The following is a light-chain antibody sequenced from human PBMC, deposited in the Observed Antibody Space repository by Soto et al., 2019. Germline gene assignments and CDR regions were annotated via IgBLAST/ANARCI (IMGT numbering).Light chain of an antibody. V-gene: IGLV1-44*01. CDR1: SSNIGTNT. CDR2: SNN. J-gene: IGLJ2*01. Sequence: QSVLTQPPSASGTPGQRVTISCSGSSSNIGTNTVNWYQHLPGTAPKLLIYSNNQRPSGVPDRFSGSKSATSASLAISGLQSEDEADYYCASWDDSVNGPVFGGGTKLTVL. CDR3: ASWDDSVNGPV.